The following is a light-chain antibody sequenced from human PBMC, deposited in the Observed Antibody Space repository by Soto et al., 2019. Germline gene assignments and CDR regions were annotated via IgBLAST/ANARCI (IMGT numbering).Light chain of an antibody. V-gene: IGKV3-20*01. CDR2: GAS. CDR3: QQYGDMWT. Sequence: EIVLTQSPGTLSLSPGERATLSCRASQSFNSIYLAWYQQKPGQAPRLLIYGASSRATGIPDRFSGSGSGTDFTLTITRLEPEDFAVYFCQQYGDMWTFGQGTKVDNK. J-gene: IGKJ1*01. CDR1: QSFNSIY.